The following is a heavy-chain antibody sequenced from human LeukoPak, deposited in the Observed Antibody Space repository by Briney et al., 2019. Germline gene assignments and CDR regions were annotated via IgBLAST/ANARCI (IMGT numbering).Heavy chain of an antibody. CDR3: AKDLGLVAVRTFDY. D-gene: IGHD5-12*01. CDR2: ISGSGGST. CDR1: GFTFSNYG. J-gene: IGHJ4*02. Sequence: GRSLRLSCAASGFTFSNYGMHWVRQAPGKGLEWVSAISGSGGSTYYADSVKGRFTISRDNSKNTLYLQMNSLRAEDTAVYYCAKDLGLVAVRTFDYWGQGTLVTVSS. V-gene: IGHV3-23*01.